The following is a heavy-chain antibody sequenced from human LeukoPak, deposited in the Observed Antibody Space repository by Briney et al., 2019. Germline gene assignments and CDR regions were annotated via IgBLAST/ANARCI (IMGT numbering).Heavy chain of an antibody. CDR2: SNHSGST. D-gene: IGHD3-3*01. CDR3: ARVVPIFGVVTDRVYYFDY. Sequence: SETLSLTCAVYGGSFSGYYWSWIRQPPGKGLEWIGESNHSGSTNYNPSLKSRVTISVDTSKNQFSLKLSSVTAADTAVYYCARVVPIFGVVTDRVYYFDYWGQGTLVTVSS. V-gene: IGHV4-34*09. CDR1: GGSFSGYY. J-gene: IGHJ4*02.